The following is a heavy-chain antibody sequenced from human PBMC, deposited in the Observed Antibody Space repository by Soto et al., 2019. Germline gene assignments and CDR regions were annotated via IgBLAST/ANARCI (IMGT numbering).Heavy chain of an antibody. V-gene: IGHV4-34*01. Sequence: PSETLSLTCAVYGGSFSGYYWSWIRQPPGKGLEWIGEINHSGSTNYNPSLKSRVTISVDTSKNQFSLKLSSVTAADTAVYYCARGYPSIEVYYGMDVWGQGTTVTVSS. CDR2: INHSGST. J-gene: IGHJ6*02. D-gene: IGHD6-19*01. CDR1: GGSFSGYY. CDR3: ARGYPSIEVYYGMDV.